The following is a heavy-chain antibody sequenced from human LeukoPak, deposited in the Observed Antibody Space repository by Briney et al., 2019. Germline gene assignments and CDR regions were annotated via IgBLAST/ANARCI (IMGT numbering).Heavy chain of an antibody. CDR2: ISSSSSNI. CDR1: GLIFDDYT. Sequence: GGSLRLSCAASGLIFDDYTMHWVRQAPGKGLEWVSYISSSSSNINYADSVRGRFTISRDNAKNSLYLHMDSLRVEDMAVYYCARGGAARPDYWGQGTLVTVSS. D-gene: IGHD6-6*01. CDR3: ARGGAARPDY. J-gene: IGHJ4*02. V-gene: IGHV3-21*01.